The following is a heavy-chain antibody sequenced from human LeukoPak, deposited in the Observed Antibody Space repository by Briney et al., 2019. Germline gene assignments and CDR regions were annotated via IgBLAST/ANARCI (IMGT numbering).Heavy chain of an antibody. CDR2: IWYDGTDT. D-gene: IGHD3-3*01. CDR3: ARGFLDFDY. CDR1: GYIFSRFN. V-gene: IGHV3-33*08. Sequence: CGGSERLLCVLWGYIFSRFNIQWAPHARGKGLGGVALIWYDGTDTYYADSVKGRFTISRDDSKNTVYLQMNSLRAEDTALYYCARGFLDFDYWGHGTLVTVSS. J-gene: IGHJ4*01.